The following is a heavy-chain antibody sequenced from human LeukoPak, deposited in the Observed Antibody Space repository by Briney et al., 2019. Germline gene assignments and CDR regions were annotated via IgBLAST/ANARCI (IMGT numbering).Heavy chain of an antibody. V-gene: IGHV7-4-1*02. CDR3: ARSEGLHSYYYYYYMDV. CDR2: INTYTGNP. J-gene: IGHJ6*03. CDR1: GYTFTSYA. D-gene: IGHD4-11*01. Sequence: ASVKVSCKASGYTFTSYAMNWVRQAPGQGLEWMGWINTYTGNPTYAQGFTGRFVFSLDTSVSTAYLQISSLKAEDTAVYYCARSEGLHSYYYYYYMDVWGKGASVTVSS.